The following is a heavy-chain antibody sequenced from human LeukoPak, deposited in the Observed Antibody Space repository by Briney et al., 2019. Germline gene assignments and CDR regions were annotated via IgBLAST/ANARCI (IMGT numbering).Heavy chain of an antibody. CDR2: VRVNGHHT. V-gene: IGHV3-23*01. CDR1: GFTFTTYA. J-gene: IGHJ4*02. Sequence: GGSLRLSCAASGFTFTTYAMSWVRQASGKGLEWVSSVRVNGHHTYYADSVKGRFTISSDNSKKMVFLQMNSMRVEDTALSYCVKAVDSSGHNFERGANYWGEGKLVTVSS. D-gene: IGHD3-22*01. CDR3: VKAVDSSGHNFERGANY.